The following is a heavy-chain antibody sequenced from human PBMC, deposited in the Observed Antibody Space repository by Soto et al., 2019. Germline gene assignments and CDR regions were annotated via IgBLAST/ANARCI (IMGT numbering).Heavy chain of an antibody. CDR1: GYTLTELS. CDR2: FDPEDGET. CDR3: ATLVEYCGSGSYYYYFDY. V-gene: IGHV1-24*01. D-gene: IGHD3-10*01. Sequence: ASVKVSCKVSGYTLTELSMHWVRQAPGKGLEWMGGFDPEDGETIYAQKFQGRVTMTEDTSTDTAYMELSSLRSEDTAVYYCATLVEYCGSGSYYYYFDYWGQGTLVTVSS. J-gene: IGHJ4*02.